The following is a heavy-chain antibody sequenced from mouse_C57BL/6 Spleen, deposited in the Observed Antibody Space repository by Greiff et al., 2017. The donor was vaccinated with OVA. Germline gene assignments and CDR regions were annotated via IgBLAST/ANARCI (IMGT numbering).Heavy chain of an antibody. CDR1: GYTFTDYY. CDR2: INPYNGGT. Sequence: EVKLMESGPVLVKPGASVKMSCKASGYTFTDYYMNWVKQSHGKSLEWIGVINPYNGGTSYNQKFKGKATLTVDKSSSTAYMELNSLTSEDSAVYYCARGDVGYFDYWGQGTTLTVSS. J-gene: IGHJ2*01. CDR3: ARGDVGYFDY. V-gene: IGHV1-19*01. D-gene: IGHD3-3*01.